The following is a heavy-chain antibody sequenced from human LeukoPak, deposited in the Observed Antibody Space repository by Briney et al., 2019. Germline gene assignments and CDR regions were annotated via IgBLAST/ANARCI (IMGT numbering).Heavy chain of an antibody. CDR3: ARESESYDSSGSTFKY. J-gene: IGHJ4*02. Sequence: GGSLRLSCAASGCTFSSYGMHWVREAPGKGLVWVAFIRYDGSNKYYADSVKGRFTISRDNSKNTLHLQMNSLRAEDTAVYYCARESESYDSSGSTFKYWGQGTLVTVSS. V-gene: IGHV3-30*02. CDR1: GCTFSSYG. CDR2: IRYDGSNK. D-gene: IGHD3-22*01.